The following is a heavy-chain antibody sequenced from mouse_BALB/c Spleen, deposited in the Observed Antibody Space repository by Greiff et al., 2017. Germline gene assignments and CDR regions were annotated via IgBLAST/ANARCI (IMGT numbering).Heavy chain of an antibody. CDR1: GYTFTSYV. V-gene: IGHV1-14*01. J-gene: IGHJ2*01. Sequence: EVQLQQSGPELVKPGASVKMSCKASGYTFTSYVMHWVKRKPGQGLEWIGYINPYNDGTKYNEKFKGKATLTSDKSSSTAYMELSSLTSEDSAVYYCARRGDYDPYYFDYWGQGTTLTVSS. D-gene: IGHD2-4*01. CDR3: ARRGDYDPYYFDY. CDR2: INPYNDGT.